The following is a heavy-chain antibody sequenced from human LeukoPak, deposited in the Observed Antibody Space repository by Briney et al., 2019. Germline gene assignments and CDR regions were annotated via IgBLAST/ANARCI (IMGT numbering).Heavy chain of an antibody. Sequence: SETLSLTCTVSGGSISNYYWSWIRQPPGKGLEWIGYIYYSGSTNYNPSLKSRVTISVDTSKNQFSLRLSSVTAADTAIYYCARAVSGRFDYWGQGTLVTVSS. D-gene: IGHD6-19*01. CDR2: IYYSGST. CDR3: ARAVSGRFDY. J-gene: IGHJ4*02. CDR1: GGSISNYY. V-gene: IGHV4-59*08.